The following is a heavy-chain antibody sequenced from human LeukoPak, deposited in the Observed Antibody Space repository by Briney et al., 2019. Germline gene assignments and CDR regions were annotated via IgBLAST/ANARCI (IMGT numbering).Heavy chain of an antibody. Sequence: GGSLRLSCAASGFTFSSYAMSWVRQAPGKGLEWVSAISGSGGSTYHADSVKGRFTISRDNSKNTLYLQMNSLRAEDTAVYYCAKVGGPHYYGSGSYYNYWGQGTLVTVSS. J-gene: IGHJ4*02. CDR3: AKVGGPHYYGSGSYYNY. D-gene: IGHD3-10*01. CDR2: ISGSGGST. V-gene: IGHV3-23*01. CDR1: GFTFSSYA.